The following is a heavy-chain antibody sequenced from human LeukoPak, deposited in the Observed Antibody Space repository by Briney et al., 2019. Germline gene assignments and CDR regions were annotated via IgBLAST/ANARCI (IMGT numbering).Heavy chain of an antibody. D-gene: IGHD5-12*01. V-gene: IGHV1-2*02. CDR2: INPNSGGT. J-gene: IGHJ4*02. CDR1: GYTFTGYY. Sequence: GASVKVSCKASGYTFTGYYMHWVRQAPGQGLEWMGWINPNSGGTNYAQKFQGRVTMTRDTSISTAYMELSSLRSEDTAVYYCARGDSGYDSFDYWGQGTLVTVSS. CDR3: ARGDSGYDSFDY.